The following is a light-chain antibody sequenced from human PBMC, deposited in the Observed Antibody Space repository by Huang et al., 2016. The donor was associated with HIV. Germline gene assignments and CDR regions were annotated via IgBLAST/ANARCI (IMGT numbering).Light chain of an antibody. CDR3: QQRSNWAPIT. V-gene: IGKV3-11*01. CDR2: DAS. Sequence: EIVLTQSPATLSLSPGERATLSCRASQSVSSYLAWYQQKPGQAPRLLIYDASNRATGSPARFGGCGSGTDFTLTIGSLEPEDFAVYYCQQRSNWAPITFGGGTKVEIK. J-gene: IGKJ4*01. CDR1: QSVSSY.